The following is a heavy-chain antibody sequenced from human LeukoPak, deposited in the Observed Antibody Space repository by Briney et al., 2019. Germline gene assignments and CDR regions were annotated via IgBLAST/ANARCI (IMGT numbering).Heavy chain of an antibody. D-gene: IGHD4-23*01. CDR2: ISWDGGST. CDR1: GFTFDDYT. V-gene: IGHV3-43*01. CDR3: AKDSRESYGGNRYYYYGMDV. Sequence: PGGSLRLSCAASGFTFDDYTMHWVRQAPGKGLEWVSLISWDGGSTYYADSVKGRFTISRDNSKNSLYLQMNSLRTEDTALYYCAKDSRESYGGNRYYYYGMDVWGQGTTVTVSS. J-gene: IGHJ6*02.